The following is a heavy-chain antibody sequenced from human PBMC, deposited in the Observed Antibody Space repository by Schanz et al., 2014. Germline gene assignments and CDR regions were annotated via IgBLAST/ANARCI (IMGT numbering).Heavy chain of an antibody. CDR3: ARDDRAYYYGMDV. CDR1: GYTFTSYG. V-gene: IGHV1-18*01. Sequence: QVQLVQSGAEVKKPGASVKVSCKASGYTFTSYGLNWVRQAPGQGLEWMGWISAYNGDTNFAQKFQGWVTVTRDTSISTVYMELSRVTYEDTAVYYCARDDRAYYYGMDVWGQGTTVTVSS. CDR2: ISAYNGDT. J-gene: IGHJ6*02. D-gene: IGHD3-22*01.